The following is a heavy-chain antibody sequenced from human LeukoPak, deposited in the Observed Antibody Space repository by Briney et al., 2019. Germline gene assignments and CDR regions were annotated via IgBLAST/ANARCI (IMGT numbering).Heavy chain of an antibody. V-gene: IGHV1-2*02. Sequence: ASVKVSCKASGYTFTGYYMHWVRQAPGQGLEWMGWINPNSGGTNYAQKFQCRVTMTSDTSISAAYMELSRLRSDDTAVYYCARKVPSPISWRNYYMDVWGKGTTVTVSS. D-gene: IGHD2-15*01. CDR1: GYTFTGYY. CDR3: ARKVPSPISWRNYYMDV. J-gene: IGHJ6*03. CDR2: INPNSGGT.